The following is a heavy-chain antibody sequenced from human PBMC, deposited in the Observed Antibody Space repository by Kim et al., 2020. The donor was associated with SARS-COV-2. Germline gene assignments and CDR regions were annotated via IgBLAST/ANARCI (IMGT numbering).Heavy chain of an antibody. D-gene: IGHD6-13*01. Sequence: GGSLRLSCAASGFTFSSYGMHWVRQATGKGLEWVAVISYDGSNKYYADSVKGRFTISRDNSKNTLYLQMNSLRAEDTAVYYCAKSIAAADYWGQGTLVTV. CDR1: GFTFSSYG. V-gene: IGHV3-30*18. CDR2: ISYDGSNK. J-gene: IGHJ4*02. CDR3: AKSIAAADY.